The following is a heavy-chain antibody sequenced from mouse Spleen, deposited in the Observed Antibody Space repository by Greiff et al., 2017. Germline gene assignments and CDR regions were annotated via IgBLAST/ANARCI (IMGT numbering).Heavy chain of an antibody. CDR1: GYTFTSYW. V-gene: IGHV1-69*01. Sequence: QVQLQQSGAELVMPGASVKLSCKASGYTFTSYWMHWVKQRPGQGLEWIGEIDPSDSYTNYNQKFKGKSTLTVDKSSSTAYMQLSSLTSEDSAVYYCARGMVTTGGFDYWGQGTTLTVSS. J-gene: IGHJ2*01. D-gene: IGHD2-2*01. CDR3: ARGMVTTGGFDY. CDR2: IDPSDSYT.